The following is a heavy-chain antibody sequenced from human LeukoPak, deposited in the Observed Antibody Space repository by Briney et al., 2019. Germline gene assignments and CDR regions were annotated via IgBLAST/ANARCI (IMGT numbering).Heavy chain of an antibody. CDR2: ISSSGSTI. V-gene: IGHV3-11*01. Sequence: PGGSLRLSCAASGFTFSDYYMSWIRQAPGKGLEWVSYISSSGSTIYYADSVKGRFTISRDNAKNSLYLQMNSLRAEDTAVYYCAKDEETARYSSSWYSLDYWGQGTLVTVSS. CDR1: GFTFSDYY. CDR3: AKDEETARYSSSWYSLDY. D-gene: IGHD6-13*01. J-gene: IGHJ4*02.